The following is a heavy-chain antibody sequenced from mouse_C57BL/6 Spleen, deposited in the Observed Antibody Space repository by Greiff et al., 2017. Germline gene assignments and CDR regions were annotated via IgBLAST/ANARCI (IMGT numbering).Heavy chain of an antibody. V-gene: IGHV1-59*01. CDR3: ARRGGRGYFDY. Sequence: QVQLQQPGAELVRPGTSVKLSCKASGYTFTSYWMHWVKQRPGQGLEWIGVIDPSDSYTNYNQKFKGKATLTVDTSSSTAYMQLSSLTSEDTAVYYCARRGGRGYFDYWGQGTTLTVSS. CDR1: GYTFTSYW. CDR2: IDPSDSYT. J-gene: IGHJ2*01.